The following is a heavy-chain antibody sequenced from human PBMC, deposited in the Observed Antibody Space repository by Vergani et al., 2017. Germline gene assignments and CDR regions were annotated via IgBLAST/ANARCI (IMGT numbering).Heavy chain of an antibody. CDR3: AKAGSVTSGSLQYNFYMDV. Sequence: VQLAESGGGRVQPGRSLRLSCAASGFSFSSHAIHWVRQAPGKGLEWVAVISNDGSKKYYADSVKGRFTISRDNSKNTLDLQMNSLRTHDTAVYYCAKAGSVTSGSLQYNFYMDVWGKGTTVTVS. CDR1: GFSFSSHA. CDR2: ISNDGSKK. J-gene: IGHJ6*03. D-gene: IGHD3-10*01. V-gene: IGHV3-30*18.